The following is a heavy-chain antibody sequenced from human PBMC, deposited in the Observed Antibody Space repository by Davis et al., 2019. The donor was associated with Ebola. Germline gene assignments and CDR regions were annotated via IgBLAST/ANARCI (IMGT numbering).Heavy chain of an antibody. CDR2: ISAYNGNT. V-gene: IGHV1-18*04. Sequence: SVTVSCKPSGYTLTDYAILWVRQAPEQGREWLGWISAYNGNTNYAQKLQGRVTMTTDTSSNTAYMEVRSLRSDDTAVYYCARDGSVAGIELDYWGQGTLVTVSS. CDR3: ARDGSVAGIELDY. CDR1: GYTLTDYA. D-gene: IGHD6-19*01. J-gene: IGHJ4*02.